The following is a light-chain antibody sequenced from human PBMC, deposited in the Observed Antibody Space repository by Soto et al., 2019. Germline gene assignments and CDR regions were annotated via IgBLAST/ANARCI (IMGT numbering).Light chain of an antibody. V-gene: IGKV3-20*01. CDR1: QTFGGTY. J-gene: IGKJ5*01. CDR2: GQX. Sequence: EIGLTQSPCTLSLSPGERASLSCRTSQTFGGTYLAWYEHNPGQAPRLLXXGQXNRAAGIPERFVGSGSGKDFTLTISRLEPEYFSVYYCQQYGSSPKSTFGQGTRLEIK. CDR3: QQYGSSPKST.